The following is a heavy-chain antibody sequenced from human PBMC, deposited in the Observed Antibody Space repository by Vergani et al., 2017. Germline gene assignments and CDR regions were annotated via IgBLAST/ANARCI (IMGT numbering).Heavy chain of an antibody. CDR2: IYYSGST. V-gene: IGHV4-30-4*08. Sequence: QVQLPESGPGLVKPSQTLSLTCTVSGGSISSGDYYWSWIRQPPGKGLEWIGYIYYSGSTYYNPSLKSRVTISVDTSKNQFSLKLSSVTAADTAVYYCARDCSSTSCYGYYYYGMDVWGQGTTVTVSS. D-gene: IGHD2-2*01. CDR1: GGSISSGDYY. J-gene: IGHJ6*02. CDR3: ARDCSSTSCYGYYYYGMDV.